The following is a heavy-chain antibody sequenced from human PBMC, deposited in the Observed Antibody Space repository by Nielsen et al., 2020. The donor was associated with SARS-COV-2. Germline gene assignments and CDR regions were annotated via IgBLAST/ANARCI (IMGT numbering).Heavy chain of an antibody. CDR3: AKSGCRVAGVYHGLDV. D-gene: IGHD6-19*01. CDR1: EFTFSSYG. J-gene: IGHJ6*02. V-gene: IGHV3-30*02. CDR2: IRSDGSQK. Sequence: GESLKISCAASEFTFSSYGMHWVRQAPGKGLEWVAFIRSDGSQKYYAESVKGRFTISRDDSKSTLYLQMTSLRPEDTALYYCAKSGCRVAGVYHGLDVWGHGTTVTVSS.